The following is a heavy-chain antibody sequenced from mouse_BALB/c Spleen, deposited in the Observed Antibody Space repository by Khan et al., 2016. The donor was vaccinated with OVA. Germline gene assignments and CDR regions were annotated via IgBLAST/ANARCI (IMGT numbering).Heavy chain of an antibody. Sequence: QMQLEESGAELVRPGTSVKMSCKAAGYTFTNYWIGWVKQRPGHGLEWIGDIFPGGGYTNYNEKFKGKATLTADTSSSTAYMQLSSLTSEASAIYYCAGRGAARATWDYFDYWGQGTTLTVSS. CDR2: IFPGGGYT. CDR3: AGRGAARATWDYFDY. D-gene: IGHD3-1*01. V-gene: IGHV1-63*02. J-gene: IGHJ2*01. CDR1: GYTFTNYW.